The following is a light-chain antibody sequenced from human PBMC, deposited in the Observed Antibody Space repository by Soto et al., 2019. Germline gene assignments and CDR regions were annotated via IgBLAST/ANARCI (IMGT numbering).Light chain of an antibody. Sequence: QSVLTQPPSASGSPGQSVTISCTGYSSDVGGYNYVSWYQQHPGKAPKLMISEVSKRPSGVPDRFSGSKSGNTASLTVSGLQAEDAADYYCSSFAGNNNLVFGGGTKLTVL. J-gene: IGLJ2*01. V-gene: IGLV2-8*01. CDR1: SSDVGGYNY. CDR3: SSFAGNNNLV. CDR2: EVS.